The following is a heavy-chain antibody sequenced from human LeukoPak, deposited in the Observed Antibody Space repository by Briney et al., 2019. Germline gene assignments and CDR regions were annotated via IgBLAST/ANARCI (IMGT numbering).Heavy chain of an antibody. J-gene: IGHJ4*02. Sequence: LRLSCAGSGFTFSSYGIQWVRQPPGKGLEWIGSIYYSGSTYYTPSLKSRVTISVDTSKNQFSLKLSSVTAADTAVYYCARGCDDSSGYYQYYFDYWGQGTLVTVSS. V-gene: IGHV4-39*01. CDR3: ARGCDDSSGYYQYYFDY. CDR2: IYYSGST. D-gene: IGHD3-22*01. CDR1: GFTFSSYGIQ.